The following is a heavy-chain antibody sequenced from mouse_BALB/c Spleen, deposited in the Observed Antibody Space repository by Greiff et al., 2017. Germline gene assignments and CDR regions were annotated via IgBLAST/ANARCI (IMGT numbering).Heavy chain of an antibody. CDR1: GFTFNTYA. D-gene: IGHD1-1*01. CDR3: VRQGYDNSYGGHLDY. CDR2: IRSKSNNYAT. J-gene: IGHJ2*01. Sequence: EVQLVESGGGLVQPKGSLKLSCAASGFTFNTYAMNWVRQAPGKGVEWVARIRSKSNNYATYYADSVKDRFTISRDDSQSMLYLQMNNLKTEDTAMYYCVRQGYDNSYGGHLDYWGQGTTLTVSS. V-gene: IGHV10-1*02.